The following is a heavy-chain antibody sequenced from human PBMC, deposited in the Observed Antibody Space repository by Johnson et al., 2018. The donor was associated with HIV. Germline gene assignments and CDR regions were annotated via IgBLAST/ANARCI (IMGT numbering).Heavy chain of an antibody. CDR3: ARYSSSSRDTFDI. V-gene: IGHV3-66*01. D-gene: IGHD6-13*01. J-gene: IGHJ3*02. CDR2: IYSGGST. CDR1: GFTVSSNY. Sequence: EVQLVESGGGVVQPGRSLRLSCAASGFTVSSNYMSWVRQAPGKGLEWVSVIYSGGSTYYADSVKGRFTISRDNSKNTLYLQMNILRAEDTAVYYCARYSSSSRDTFDIWGQGTMVTVSS.